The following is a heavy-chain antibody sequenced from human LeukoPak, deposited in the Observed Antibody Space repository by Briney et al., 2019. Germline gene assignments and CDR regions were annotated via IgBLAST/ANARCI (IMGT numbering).Heavy chain of an antibody. Sequence: KPSETLSLTCAVSGYSISTSHYWGWIRQPPGKGLEWIGTIHHSGDTYYNPSLKSRVTTSLDTSKNQFSLHLSSVTAADTALYYCARASNSGYYYFDYWGQGTLVTVSS. CDR1: GYSISTSHY. J-gene: IGHJ4*02. CDR2: IHHSGDT. D-gene: IGHD3-22*01. CDR3: ARASNSGYYYFDY. V-gene: IGHV4-38-2*01.